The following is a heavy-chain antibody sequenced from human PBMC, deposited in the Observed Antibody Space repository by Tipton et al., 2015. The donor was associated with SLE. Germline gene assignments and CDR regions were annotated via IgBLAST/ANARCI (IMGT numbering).Heavy chain of an antibody. CDR2: ISDYNGNT. Sequence: QSGAEVKKPGASVKVSCKASGYTFTSYGISWVRQAPGQGLEWMGWISDYNGNTNYAQKLQGRVTMTTDTSTSTAYMELRSLRSDDTAVYYCARATRTSTVTTRGTYYFDYWGQGTLVTVSS. CDR3: ARATRTSTVTTRGTYYFDY. V-gene: IGHV1-18*01. D-gene: IGHD4-17*01. CDR1: GYTFTSYG. J-gene: IGHJ4*02.